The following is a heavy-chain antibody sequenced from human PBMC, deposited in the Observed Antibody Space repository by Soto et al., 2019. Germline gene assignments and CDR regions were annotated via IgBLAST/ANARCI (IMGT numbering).Heavy chain of an antibody. J-gene: IGHJ5*02. D-gene: IGHD2-15*01. V-gene: IGHV3-23*01. Sequence: EVQLLESGGGLVQPGGSLRLSCAASGFTFSSYAMSWVRQAPGKGLEWVSDITGSGAATYYADSVKGRFTISRDNSKNTLYLQMNSLRADDTAVYYCAKVVGCRGGSCLHIWFDPWGQGTLVTVSS. CDR2: ITGSGAAT. CDR1: GFTFSSYA. CDR3: AKVVGCRGGSCLHIWFDP.